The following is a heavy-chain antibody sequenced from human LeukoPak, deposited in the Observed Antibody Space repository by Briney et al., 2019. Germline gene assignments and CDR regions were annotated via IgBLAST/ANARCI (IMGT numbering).Heavy chain of an antibody. V-gene: IGHV3-30*18. D-gene: IGHD5-24*01. Sequence: GGSLRLSCAASGFTFSSYSMNWVRQAPGKGLEWVTVISYNGNNQYYADSVKGRFTISRDNSKNTVYLQMNSLRGDDTAVYYCAKEGATMGFDYWGQGILVTVSS. CDR2: ISYNGNNQ. CDR1: GFTFSSYS. CDR3: AKEGATMGFDY. J-gene: IGHJ4*02.